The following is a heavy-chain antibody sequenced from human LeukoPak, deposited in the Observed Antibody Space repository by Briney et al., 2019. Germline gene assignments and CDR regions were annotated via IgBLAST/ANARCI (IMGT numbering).Heavy chain of an antibody. D-gene: IGHD6-6*01. V-gene: IGHV3-74*01. J-gene: IGHJ3*02. Sequence: PGGSLRLSCAASGFTFSSYWMHWVRQAPGKGLVWVSRINSDGSSTSYADSVKGRFTISRDNAKNTLYLQMNSLRAEDTAVYYCARADSSSKDAFDIWGQGTMVTVSS. CDR2: INSDGSST. CDR3: ARADSSSKDAFDI. CDR1: GFTFSSYW.